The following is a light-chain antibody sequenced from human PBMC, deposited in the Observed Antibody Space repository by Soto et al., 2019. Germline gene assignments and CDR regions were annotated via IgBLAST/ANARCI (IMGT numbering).Light chain of an antibody. CDR3: QHSGDLPIT. V-gene: IGKV3-15*01. CDR2: AAS. J-gene: IGKJ5*01. Sequence: VIKQSPATLSVSHGESSTTSCRASQSVGSNLAWYQQQPGQAPRLLIYAASTRATAVPDRFSGSGSGTDFTLTITSLQSDDFAVYFCQHSGDLPITFCQGTRLEIK. CDR1: QSVGSN.